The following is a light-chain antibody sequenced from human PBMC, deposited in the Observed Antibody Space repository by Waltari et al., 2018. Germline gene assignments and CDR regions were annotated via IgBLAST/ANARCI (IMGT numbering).Light chain of an antibody. Sequence: QSVLTQPPSASGTPGQRVTLSCSGSSSNLGSNTGNWYQQPPGTAPKPLIYSNNQRPSGVPDRFSGSKSGTSASLAISGLQSEDEADYYCAAWDASLNGPVFAGGTKLTVL. J-gene: IGLJ2*01. CDR2: SNN. CDR3: AAWDASLNGPV. CDR1: SSNLGSNT. V-gene: IGLV1-44*01.